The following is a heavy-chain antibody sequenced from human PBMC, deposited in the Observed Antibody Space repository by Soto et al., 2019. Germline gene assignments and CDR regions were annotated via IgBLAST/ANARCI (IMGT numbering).Heavy chain of an antibody. D-gene: IGHD3-22*01. J-gene: IGHJ4*02. V-gene: IGHV3-23*01. CDR3: AKDRGITMVVVTVLLDF. CDR1: GFTFSNYA. CDR2: ITGTGGST. Sequence: EVQLLESGGGLVQPGGSLRLSCAASGFTFSNYAMSWVRQAPGKGLEWVSAITGTGGSTYYGDSVKGRFTISRDNSKNTLYLQMNSLRAEDTAVYYCAKDRGITMVVVTVLLDFWGQGTLVTVSS.